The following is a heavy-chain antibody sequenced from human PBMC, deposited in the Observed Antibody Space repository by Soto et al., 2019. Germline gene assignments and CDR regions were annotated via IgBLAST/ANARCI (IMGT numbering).Heavy chain of an antibody. CDR2: ISGTSETI. J-gene: IGHJ4*02. D-gene: IGHD2-2*03. Sequence: VQLVESGGGLVKPGGSLRLSCAASGFNFYTYTMTWVRQAPGKGLEWVSYISGTSETIFYADSVKGRFTISRDNAKNSLYLQLNSLRDEETAVYYCATGYCRSDNCHFTHWGQGTLVTVSS. CDR1: GFNFYTYT. V-gene: IGHV3-48*02. CDR3: ATGYCRSDNCHFTH.